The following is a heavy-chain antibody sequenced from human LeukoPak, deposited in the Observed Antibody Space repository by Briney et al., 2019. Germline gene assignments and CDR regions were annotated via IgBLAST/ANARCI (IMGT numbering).Heavy chain of an antibody. CDR3: ARRAYNYDRSGYFYYFDY. V-gene: IGHV5-51*01. CDR2: IYPGDSDT. CDR1: GYSFTSYW. J-gene: IGHJ4*02. Sequence: GGSLKISCKGSGYSFTSYWIGWVRQMPGKGLEWMGIIYPGDSDTRYSPSFQGQVTISADKSISTAYLQWSSLKASDSAMYYCARRAYNYDRSGYFYYFDYWGQGTLVTVSS. D-gene: IGHD3-22*01.